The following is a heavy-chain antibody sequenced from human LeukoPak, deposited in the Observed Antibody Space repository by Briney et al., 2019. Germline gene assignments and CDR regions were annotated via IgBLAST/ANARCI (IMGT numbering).Heavy chain of an antibody. CDR2: IYYSGST. D-gene: IGHD3-9*01. CDR3: ARDRYFIGFDY. CDR1: GGSVSSGDYY. J-gene: IGHJ4*02. V-gene: IGHV4-30-4*01. Sequence: SQTLSLTCSVSGGSVSSGDYYWSWIRQPPGKGLEWIGYIYYSGSTYYNPSLKSRVSISVDTSKNQFSLKLTPVTAADTAVYYCARDRYFIGFDYWGQGTLVTVSS.